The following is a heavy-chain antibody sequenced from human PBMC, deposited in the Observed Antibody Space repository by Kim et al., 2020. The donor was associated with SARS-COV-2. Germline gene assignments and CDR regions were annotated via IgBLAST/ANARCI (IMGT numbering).Heavy chain of an antibody. CDR3: ARASGGIVVVPAADDAFDI. V-gene: IGHV4-59*01. CDR1: GGSISSYY. Sequence: SETLSLTCTVSGGSISSYYWSWIRQPPGKGLEWIGYIYYSGSTNYNPSLKSRVTISVDTSKNQFSLKLSSVTAADTAVYYCARASGGIVVVPAADDAFDIWGQGTMVTVSS. CDR2: IYYSGST. D-gene: IGHD2-2*01. J-gene: IGHJ3*02.